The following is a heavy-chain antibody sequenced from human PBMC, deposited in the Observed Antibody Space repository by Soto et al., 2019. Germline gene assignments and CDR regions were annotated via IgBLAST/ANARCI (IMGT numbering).Heavy chain of an antibody. CDR2: IYYSGST. Sequence: SETLSLTCTVSGGSISSGDYYWSWIRQPPGKGLEWIGYIYYSGSTYYNPSLKSRVTISVDTSKNQFSLKLSSVTAADTAVYYCASYHSRGYYFDYWGQGTLVTVSS. CDR3: ASYHSRGYYFDY. V-gene: IGHV4-30-4*01. CDR1: GGSISSGDYY. J-gene: IGHJ4*02. D-gene: IGHD2-15*01.